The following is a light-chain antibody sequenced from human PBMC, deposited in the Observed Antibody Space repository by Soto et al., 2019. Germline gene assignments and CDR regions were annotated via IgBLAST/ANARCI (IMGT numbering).Light chain of an antibody. CDR2: DVS. V-gene: IGLV2-14*01. CDR1: SSDIGGYNY. CDR3: SSYTTSPLSYV. Sequence: QSVLAQPASVSGSPGQSITISCTGTSSDIGGYNYVSWYQQHPGKVPKLMIYDVSNRPSGVSNRFSGSKSGNTASLTISGLQAEDGADYYCSSYTTSPLSYVFGTGTKVTVL. J-gene: IGLJ1*01.